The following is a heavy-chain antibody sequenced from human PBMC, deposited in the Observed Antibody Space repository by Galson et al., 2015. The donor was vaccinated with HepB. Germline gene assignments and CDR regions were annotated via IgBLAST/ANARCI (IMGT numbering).Heavy chain of an antibody. CDR1: GFTFSSFG. CDR2: IWYDGSRK. D-gene: IGHD3-10*01. CDR3: ARDSDRYGMDV. V-gene: IGHV3-33*01. J-gene: IGHJ6*02. Sequence: SLRLSCAASGFTFSSFGMHWVRQAPGRGLEWVAVIWYDGSRKYYVDSVKGRLTVSRDNSKNTLYLQVNSLRVEDTAVYYCARDSDRYGMDVWGQGTTVTVSS.